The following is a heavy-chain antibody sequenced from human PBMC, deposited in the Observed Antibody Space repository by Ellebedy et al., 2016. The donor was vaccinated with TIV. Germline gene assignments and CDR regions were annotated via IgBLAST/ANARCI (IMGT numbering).Heavy chain of an antibody. CDR2: IYYSGST. CDR3: ARGRRVRCPRIDY. J-gene: IGHJ4*02. Sequence: SETLSLTCTVSGGSISSSSYYWSWIRQHPGKGLEWIGYIYYSGSTYYNPSLKSRVTISVDTSKNQFSLKLSSVTAADTAVYYCARGRRVRCPRIDYWGQGTLVTVSS. V-gene: IGHV4-31*03. CDR1: GGSISSSSYY. D-gene: IGHD4-17*01.